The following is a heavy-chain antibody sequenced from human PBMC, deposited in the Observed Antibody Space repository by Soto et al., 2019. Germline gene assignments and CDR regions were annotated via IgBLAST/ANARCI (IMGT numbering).Heavy chain of an antibody. CDR3: ARCPQPPDTADPYAVDV. CDR1: GGTFSRSG. V-gene: IGHV1-69*18. D-gene: IGHD5-18*01. CDR2: IVPSVDTT. J-gene: IGHJ6*02. Sequence: QVQLVQSGTEVKKPGASVKVSCKASGGTFSRSGFHWVRQAPGQGLEWMGMIVPSVDTTNYAQKFQARVTISAYQFTSTVYMELRSLRSEDTAVYYCARCPQPPDTADPYAVDVWGQGTRVIVSS.